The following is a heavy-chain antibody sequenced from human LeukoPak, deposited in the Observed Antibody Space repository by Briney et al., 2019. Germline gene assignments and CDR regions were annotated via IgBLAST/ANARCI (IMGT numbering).Heavy chain of an antibody. Sequence: GGSLRLSCAASGFTFDDYGMSWVRQAPGKGLEWVSGINWNGGSTGYADSVKGRFTISRDNAKNSLYLQMNSLRAEDTAVYYCARDKQWLVHGYWGQGTLVTVSS. CDR1: GFTFDDYG. V-gene: IGHV3-20*04. CDR3: ARDKQWLVHGY. CDR2: INWNGGST. D-gene: IGHD6-19*01. J-gene: IGHJ4*02.